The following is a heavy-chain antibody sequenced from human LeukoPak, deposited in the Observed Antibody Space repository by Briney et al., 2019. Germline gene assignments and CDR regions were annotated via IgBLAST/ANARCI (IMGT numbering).Heavy chain of an antibody. CDR1: GGSFSGYLY. V-gene: IGHV4-31*11. Sequence: PSETLSLTCAVYGGSFSGYLYWSWIRQHPGKGLEWIGYIYYSGSTYYNPSLKSRVTISVDTSKNQFSLKLSSVTAADTAVYYCAREGRGYPYSDAFDIWGQGTMVTVSS. CDR2: IYYSGST. D-gene: IGHD5-18*01. CDR3: AREGRGYPYSDAFDI. J-gene: IGHJ3*02.